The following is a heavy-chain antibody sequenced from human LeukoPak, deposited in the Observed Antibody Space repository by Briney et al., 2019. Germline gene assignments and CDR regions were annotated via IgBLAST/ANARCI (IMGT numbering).Heavy chain of an antibody. V-gene: IGHV3-23*01. D-gene: IGHD4-17*01. J-gene: IGHJ4*02. CDR2: ISGSGGST. CDR1: GFTVSSNY. CDR3: AKTTVTTRPDY. Sequence: GGSLRLSCAASGFTVSSNYMSWVRQAPGKGLEWVSAISGSGGSTYYADSVKGRFTISRDNSRDTLYLQMNSLRAEDTAVYYCAKTTVTTRPDYWGQGTLVTVSP.